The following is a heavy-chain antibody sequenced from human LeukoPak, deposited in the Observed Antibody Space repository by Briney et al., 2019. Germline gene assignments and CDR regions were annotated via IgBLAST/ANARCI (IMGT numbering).Heavy chain of an antibody. CDR2: ISYDGSNK. CDR1: GFTFSSYG. D-gene: IGHD3-22*01. J-gene: IGHJ5*02. Sequence: PGGSLRLSCAASGFTFSSYGMHWLRQAPGKGLEWVAVISYDGSNKYYADSVKGRFTISRDNSKNTLYLQMNSLRAEDTAVYYCAMVPYDSSGYSVPWGQGTLVTVSS. V-gene: IGHV3-30*03. CDR3: AMVPYDSSGYSVP.